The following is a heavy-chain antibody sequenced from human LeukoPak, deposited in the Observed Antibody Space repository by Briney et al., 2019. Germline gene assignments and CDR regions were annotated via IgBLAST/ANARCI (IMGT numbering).Heavy chain of an antibody. D-gene: IGHD5-18*01. J-gene: IGHJ3*02. CDR1: GGSMSSYY. V-gene: IGHV4-59*08. CDR2: IYYNGNT. CDR3: ARQPSATAAFDI. Sequence: PSETLSLTCAVSGGSMSSYYWSWIRQPPGKGLEWIAYIYYNGNTNCNPSFKGRVTILVDTSKNQFSLKLSSVAAADTAIYYCARQPSATAAFDIWGQGTMVTVSS.